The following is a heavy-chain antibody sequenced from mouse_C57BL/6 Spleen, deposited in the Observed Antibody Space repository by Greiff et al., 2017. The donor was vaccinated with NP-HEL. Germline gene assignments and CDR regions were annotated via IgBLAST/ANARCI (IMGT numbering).Heavy chain of an antibody. D-gene: IGHD2-2*01. J-gene: IGHJ3*01. CDR2: IDPENGDT. CDR1: GFNIKDDY. CDR3: TKGGSTMVTKGAY. Sequence: EVQLQQSGAELVRPGASVKLSCTASGFNIKDDYMHWVKQRPEQGLEWIGWIDPENGDTEYASKFQGKATITADTSSNTAYLQLSSLTSEDTAVYYCTKGGSTMVTKGAYWGQGTLVTVSA. V-gene: IGHV14-4*01.